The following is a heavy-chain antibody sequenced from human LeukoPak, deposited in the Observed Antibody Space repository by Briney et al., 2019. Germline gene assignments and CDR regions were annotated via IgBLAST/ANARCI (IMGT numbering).Heavy chain of an antibody. D-gene: IGHD2-15*01. CDR3: ARIGQVVAAAGGDFDY. CDR2: ISAYNGNT. CDR1: GYTFTSYG. V-gene: IGHV1-18*04. J-gene: IGHJ4*02. Sequence: ASVKVSCKASGYTFTSYGISRVRQAPGQGLEWMGWISAYNGNTNYAQKLQGRVTMTTDTSTSTAYMEPRSLRSDDTAVYHCARIGQVVAAAGGDFDYWGQGTLVTVSS.